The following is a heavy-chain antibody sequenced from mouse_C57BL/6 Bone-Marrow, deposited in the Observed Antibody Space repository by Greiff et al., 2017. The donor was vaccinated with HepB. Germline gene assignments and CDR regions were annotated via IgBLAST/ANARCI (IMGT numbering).Heavy chain of an antibody. Sequence: EVQRVESGGGLVKPGGSLKLSCAASGFTFSSYAMSWVRQTPEKRLEWVATISDGGSYTYYPDNVKGRFTISRDNAKNNLYLQMSHLKSEDTAMYYCAGGITTPYYYAMDYWGQGTSVTVSS. CDR3: AGGITTPYYYAMDY. CDR1: GFTFSSYA. D-gene: IGHD2-4*01. V-gene: IGHV5-4*01. CDR2: ISDGGSYT. J-gene: IGHJ4*01.